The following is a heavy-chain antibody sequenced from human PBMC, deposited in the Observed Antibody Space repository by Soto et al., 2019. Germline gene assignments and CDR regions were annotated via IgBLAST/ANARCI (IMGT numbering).Heavy chain of an antibody. CDR3: ARSVQSTGWDSWYFDL. V-gene: IGHV4-59*01. CDR1: AGSISSYY. CDR2: IYYSGTT. Sequence: SETLSLTCTVSAGSISSYYWSWIRQAPGKSLEWIAYIYYSGTTNYNPSLKSRVTISVDTSKNQFSLNLSSVTAADTAVYFCARSVQSTGWDSWYFDLWGRGTLVTSPQ. D-gene: IGHD6-19*01. J-gene: IGHJ2*01.